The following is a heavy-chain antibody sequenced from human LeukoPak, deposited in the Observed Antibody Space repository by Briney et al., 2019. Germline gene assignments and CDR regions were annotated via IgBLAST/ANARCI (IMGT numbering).Heavy chain of an antibody. V-gene: IGHV4-39*07. J-gene: IGHJ4*02. CDR1: GGSISSSSYY. Sequence: KASETLSLTCTVSGGSISSSSYYWGWIRQPPGKGLEWIGSIYYSGSTYYNPSLKSRVTISVDTSKNQFSLKLSSVTAADTAVYYCARDNGGSSYVALWGQGTLVTVSS. CDR3: ARDNGGSSYVAL. D-gene: IGHD1-26*01. CDR2: IYYSGST.